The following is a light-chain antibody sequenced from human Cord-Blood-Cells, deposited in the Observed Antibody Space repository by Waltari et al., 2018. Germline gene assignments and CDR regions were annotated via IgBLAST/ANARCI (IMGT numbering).Light chain of an antibody. CDR3: SSYTSSSVV. V-gene: IGLV2-14*01. CDR1: SSDVGGYQY. CDR2: DVS. J-gene: IGLJ2*01. Sequence: QSALTQPASVSGSPGQSITISCTGTSSDVGGYQYVSWYQQHPGNAPKLMIYDVSNRPSWVSNRFSGSKSGNTASLTMSGLQAEDEADYYCSSYTSSSVVFGGGTKLTV.